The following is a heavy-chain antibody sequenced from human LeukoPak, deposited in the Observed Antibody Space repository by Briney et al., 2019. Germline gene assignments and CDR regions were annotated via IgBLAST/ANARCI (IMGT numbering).Heavy chain of an antibody. D-gene: IGHD2-15*01. CDR3: ARDRGHCSGGSCSPY. CDR2: ISSSSSYI. J-gene: IGHJ4*02. V-gene: IGHV3-21*01. CDR1: GFTFSSYS. Sequence: GGSLRLSCAASGFTFSSYSMNWVRQAPGKGLEWVSSISSSSSYIYYADSVKGRFTISRDNAKNSLYLQMNSLRAEDTAVYYCARDRGHCSGGSCSPYWGQGTLVTVSS.